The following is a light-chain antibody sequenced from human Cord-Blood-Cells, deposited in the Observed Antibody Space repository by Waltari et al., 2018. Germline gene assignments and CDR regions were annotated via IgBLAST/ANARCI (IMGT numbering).Light chain of an antibody. J-gene: IGLJ3*02. CDR2: DVS. V-gene: IGLV2-14*01. CDR1: SSNVGGYNY. CDR3: SSYTSSSTWV. Sequence: QSALTQPASVYGSPGPSITIPCTGTSSNVGGYNYVSWYQQHPGTAPKLMIYDVSNRPSGVSNRFSGSKSGNTASLTISGLQAEDEADYYCSSYTSSSTWVFGGGTKLTVL.